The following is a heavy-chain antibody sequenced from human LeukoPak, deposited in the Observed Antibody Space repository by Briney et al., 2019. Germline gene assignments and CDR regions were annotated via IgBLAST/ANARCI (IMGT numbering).Heavy chain of an antibody. Sequence: SETLSLTCTVSGRSISSYYWSWIRQPPGKGLEWIGYIYYSGSTNYNPSLKSRVTISVDTSKNQFSLKLSSVTAADTAVYYCERVRGGYDYRDYYYYYMDVWGKGTTVTVSS. CDR1: GRSISSYY. CDR2: IYYSGST. CDR3: ERVRGGYDYRDYYYYYMDV. J-gene: IGHJ6*03. D-gene: IGHD5-12*01. V-gene: IGHV4-59*01.